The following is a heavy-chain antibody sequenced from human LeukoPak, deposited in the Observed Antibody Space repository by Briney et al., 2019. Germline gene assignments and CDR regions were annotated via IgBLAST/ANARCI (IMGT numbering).Heavy chain of an antibody. J-gene: IGHJ4*02. CDR2: ISYDGTNK. CDR3: ARESPACGEDCYFDY. D-gene: IGHD2-21*02. V-gene: IGHV3-30-3*01. Sequence: GGSLRLSCAASGFTFRSYAMHWVRQAPGKGLEWVSGISYDGTNKYYADSVKGRFTISRDNSKNTLYLQMNSLRTDDTAVYYCARESPACGEDCYFDYWGQGTLVTVSS. CDR1: GFTFRSYA.